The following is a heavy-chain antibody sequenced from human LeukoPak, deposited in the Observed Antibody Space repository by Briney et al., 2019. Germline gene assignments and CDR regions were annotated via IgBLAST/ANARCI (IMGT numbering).Heavy chain of an antibody. D-gene: IGHD3-22*01. Sequence: SETLSLTCTVSGGSISSSSHYWGWIRQPPGKGLEWIGSIYYSGSTYYNPSLKSRVTISVDTSKNQFSLKLSSVTAADTAVYYCARDSSTYYYDSSGYSNFDYWGQGTLVTVSS. CDR3: ARDSSTYYYDSSGYSNFDY. CDR2: IYYSGST. J-gene: IGHJ4*02. CDR1: GGSISSSSHY. V-gene: IGHV4-39*07.